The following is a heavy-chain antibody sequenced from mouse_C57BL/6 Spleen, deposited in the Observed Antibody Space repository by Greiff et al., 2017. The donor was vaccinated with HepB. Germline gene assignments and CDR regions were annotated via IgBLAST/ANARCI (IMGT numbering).Heavy chain of an antibody. J-gene: IGHJ1*03. CDR2: IWTGGGT. D-gene: IGHD1-1*01. CDR1: GFSLTSYA. V-gene: IGHV2-9-1*01. Sequence: QVQLQESGPGLVAPSPSLSITCTVSGFSLTSYAISWVRQPPGKGLEWLGVIWTGGGTKYNSALKSRLSISKDNSKSQVFLKMNSLQTDDTARYYCASTTVVATAHWYLDVGGKGTTVTVSS. CDR3: ASTTVVATAHWYLDV.